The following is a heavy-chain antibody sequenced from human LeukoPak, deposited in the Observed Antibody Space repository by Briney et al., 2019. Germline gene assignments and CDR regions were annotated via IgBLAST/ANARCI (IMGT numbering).Heavy chain of an antibody. V-gene: IGHV4-34*01. CDR3: ATLGEYYDSSGYYYN. D-gene: IGHD3-22*01. J-gene: IGHJ4*02. Sequence: PSETLSLTCAVYGGSFSGYYWSWIRQPPGKGLEWIGEINHSGSTYYNPSLESRVTISVDSSKNQFSLKLTSVTAADTAVYYCATLGEYYDSSGYYYNWGQGTLVTVSS. CDR1: GGSFSGYY. CDR2: INHSGST.